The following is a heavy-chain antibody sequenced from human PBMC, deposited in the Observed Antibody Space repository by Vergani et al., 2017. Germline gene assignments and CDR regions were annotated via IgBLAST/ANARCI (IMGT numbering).Heavy chain of an antibody. V-gene: IGHV3-33*08. J-gene: IGHJ4*02. CDR1: GFTFMTYG. CDR2: TWYEGNNN. Sequence: QVQLVESGGGVVQPGRSLRLSCAASGFTFMTYGMHWVRQGPGRGLEWVSMTWYEGNNNYYADSVKGRFTISKDISKNTLYLQMNSLRGDDTAVYYCARETRDTPSSLDYWGQGTRVTVSS. D-gene: IGHD5-24*01. CDR3: ARETRDTPSSLDY.